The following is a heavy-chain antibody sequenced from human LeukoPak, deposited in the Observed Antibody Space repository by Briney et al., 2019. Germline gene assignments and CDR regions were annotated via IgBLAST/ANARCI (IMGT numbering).Heavy chain of an antibody. J-gene: IGHJ3*02. Sequence: GGSLRLSCAASGFTFSSYAMTWVRQAPGKGLEWVSGISGNGGSTSYANSVKGRFTISRDNSKNTLYLQMNSLRAEDTAVYYCAKDLRIMIFGVLPYAFDIWGQGTMVTVSS. CDR2: ISGNGGST. CDR3: AKDLRIMIFGVLPYAFDI. V-gene: IGHV3-23*01. CDR1: GFTFSSYA. D-gene: IGHD3-3*01.